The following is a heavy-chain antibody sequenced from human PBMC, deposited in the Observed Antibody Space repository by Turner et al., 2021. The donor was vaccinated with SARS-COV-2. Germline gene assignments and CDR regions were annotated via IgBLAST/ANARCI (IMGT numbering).Heavy chain of an antibody. J-gene: IGHJ4*02. CDR3: AKESNFDY. CDR1: GFTFDDYA. CDR2: ISWNSGTI. V-gene: IGHV3-9*01. Sequence: EVQLVESGGGLVQPGRSLGLSCAASGFTFDDYAMHWVRQGPGKGLEWVSGISWNSGTIDYADSVKGRFTISRDNAKNSLYLQMNSLRAEDTAVYYCAKESNFDYWGQGTLVTVSS.